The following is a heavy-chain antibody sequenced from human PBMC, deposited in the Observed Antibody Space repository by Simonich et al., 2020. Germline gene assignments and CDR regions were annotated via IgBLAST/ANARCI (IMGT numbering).Heavy chain of an antibody. Sequence: QVQLVQSGAEVKKPGASVKVSCKASGYTFTGYYMHWVRQATGQGLEWMGWINPNSGGTNYAQTFQGRVTMTRDTSISTAYMELSRLRSDDTAVYYCARVRFEAFDIWGQGTMVTVSS. CDR3: ARVRFEAFDI. V-gene: IGHV1-2*02. CDR1: GYTFTGYY. J-gene: IGHJ3*02. CDR2: INPNSGGT.